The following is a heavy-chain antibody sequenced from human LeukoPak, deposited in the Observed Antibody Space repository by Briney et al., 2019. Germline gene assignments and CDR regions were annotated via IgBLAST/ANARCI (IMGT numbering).Heavy chain of an antibody. CDR2: ISAYNGNT. CDR3: ARDGSGDCSGGSCSYDWFDP. D-gene: IGHD2-15*01. V-gene: IGHV1-18*04. CDR1: GYTFTSYG. Sequence: GASVKVSCKASGYTFTSYGISWVRQAPGQGLEWMGWISAYNGNTNYAQKFQGRVTMTTDTSTSTAYMELRSLRSDDTAVYYCARDGSGDCSGGSCSYDWFDPWGQGTLVTVSS. J-gene: IGHJ5*02.